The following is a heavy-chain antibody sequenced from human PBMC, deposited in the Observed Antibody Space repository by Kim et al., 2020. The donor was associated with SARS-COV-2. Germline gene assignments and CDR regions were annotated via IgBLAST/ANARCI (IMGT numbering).Heavy chain of an antibody. V-gene: IGHV3-15*01. D-gene: IGHD3-16*02. CDR3: TTVYNDYVWGSYRYNY. Sequence: GGSLRLSCAASGFTFSNAWMSWVRQAPGKGLEWVGRIKSKTDGGTTDYAAPVKGRFTISRDDSKNTLYLQMNSLKTEDTAVYYCTTVYNDYVWGSYRYNYWGQGTLVTVSS. CDR1: GFTFSNAW. J-gene: IGHJ4*02. CDR2: IKSKTDGGTT.